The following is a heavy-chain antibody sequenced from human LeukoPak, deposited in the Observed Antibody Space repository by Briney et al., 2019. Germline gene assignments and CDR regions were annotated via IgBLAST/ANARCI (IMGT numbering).Heavy chain of an antibody. Sequence: GASVKVSCKASGGTFSSYAISWVQQAPGQGLEWMGRIIPILGIANYAQKFQGRVTITADKSTSTAYMELSSLRSEDTAVYYCARSIVVVNNWFDPWGQGTLVTVSS. CDR1: GGTFSSYA. J-gene: IGHJ5*02. V-gene: IGHV1-69*04. D-gene: IGHD3-22*01. CDR2: IIPILGIA. CDR3: ARSIVVVNNWFDP.